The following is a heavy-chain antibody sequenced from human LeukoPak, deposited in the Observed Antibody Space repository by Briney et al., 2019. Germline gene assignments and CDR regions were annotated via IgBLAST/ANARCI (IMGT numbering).Heavy chain of an antibody. CDR1: GGTFSSYA. CDR3: ARDLRYSSGWSASGMDV. Sequence: SVKVSCKASGGTFSSYAISWVRQAPGQGLEWMGGIFPIFGTANYAQKFQGRVTITADKSTSTAYMDLRSLRSEDTAVYYCARDLRYSSGWSASGMDVWGKGTTVTISS. V-gene: IGHV1-69*06. J-gene: IGHJ6*03. D-gene: IGHD6-19*01. CDR2: IFPIFGTA.